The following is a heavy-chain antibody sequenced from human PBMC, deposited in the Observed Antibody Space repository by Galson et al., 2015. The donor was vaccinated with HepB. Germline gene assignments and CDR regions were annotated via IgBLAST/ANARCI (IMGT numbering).Heavy chain of an antibody. CDR3: ARGAGLGYCSGGSCYYPLDY. Sequence: SVKVSCKASGGTFSSYAISWVRQAPGQGLEWMGGIIPIFGTANYAQKFQGRVTITADESTSTAYMELSSLRSEDTAVYYCARGAGLGYCSGGSCYYPLDYWGQGTLVTVSS. V-gene: IGHV1-69*13. CDR1: GGTFSSYA. CDR2: IIPIFGTA. J-gene: IGHJ4*02. D-gene: IGHD2-15*01.